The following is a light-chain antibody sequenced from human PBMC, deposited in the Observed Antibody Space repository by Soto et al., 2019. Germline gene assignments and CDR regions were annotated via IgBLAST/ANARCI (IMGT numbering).Light chain of an antibody. Sequence: EIVLTQSPATLSLSPGERATLSCRASQSVSSYLAWYQQKPGQAPRLLIYDASNRATGIPARFSGSGSGTYFTLTISSREPEDFAVYYCQQRSNWPLALTFGGGTKVEIK. V-gene: IGKV3-11*01. J-gene: IGKJ4*01. CDR3: QQRSNWPLALT. CDR1: QSVSSY. CDR2: DAS.